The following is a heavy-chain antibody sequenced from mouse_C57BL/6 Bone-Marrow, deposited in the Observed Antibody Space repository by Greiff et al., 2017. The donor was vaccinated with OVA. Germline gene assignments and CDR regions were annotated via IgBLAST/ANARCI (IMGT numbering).Heavy chain of an antibody. V-gene: IGHV1-81*01. Sequence: QVQLQQSGAELARPGASVKLSCKASGYTFTSYGISWVKQRTGQGLEWIGEIYPRSGNTYYNEKFKGKATLTADKSSSTAYMELRSLTSEDSAVYFCARRRIYYDYGYAMDYWGQGTSVTVSS. J-gene: IGHJ4*01. CDR2: IYPRSGNT. CDR3: ARRRIYYDYGYAMDY. D-gene: IGHD2-4*01. CDR1: GYTFTSYG.